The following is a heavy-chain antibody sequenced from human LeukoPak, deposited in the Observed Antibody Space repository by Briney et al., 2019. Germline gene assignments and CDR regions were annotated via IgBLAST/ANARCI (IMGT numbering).Heavy chain of an antibody. CDR2: IYTSGST. V-gene: IGHV4-4*07. CDR3: ARGHNSSSSGFYYYYMDV. CDR1: GGSISSYY. Sequence: ASETLSLTCTVSGGSISSYYWSWIRQPAGKGLEWIGRIYTSGSTNYNPSLKSRVTMSVDTSKNQFSLKLSSVTAADTAVYYCARGHNSSSSGFYYYYMDVWGRGTTVTVSS. J-gene: IGHJ6*03. D-gene: IGHD6-6*01.